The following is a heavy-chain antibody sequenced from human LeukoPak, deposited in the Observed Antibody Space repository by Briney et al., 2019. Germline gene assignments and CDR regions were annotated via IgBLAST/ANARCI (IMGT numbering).Heavy chain of an antibody. CDR1: GFTFSSYS. D-gene: IGHD2-15*01. Sequence: GGSLRLSCAASGFTFSSYSMNWVRQAPGKGLEWVSYISSSSSTIYYADSVKGQFTISRDNAKSSLYLQMNSLRDEDTAVYYCTTENCSGGSCYLDYWGQGTLVTVSS. CDR2: ISSSSSTI. V-gene: IGHV3-48*02. CDR3: TTENCSGGSCYLDY. J-gene: IGHJ4*02.